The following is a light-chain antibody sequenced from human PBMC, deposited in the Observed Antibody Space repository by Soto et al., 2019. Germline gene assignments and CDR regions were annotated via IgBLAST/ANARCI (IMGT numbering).Light chain of an antibody. V-gene: IGLV2-11*01. Sequence: ALTQPRSVSGSPGQSVTISCTGTTSDVGGYDYVSWYQHHPGKAPKLIIYDVTQRPSGIPDRFSGSKSGNTASLTISGLQADDEADYHCCSYADNYFSVFGNGTKVNVL. CDR3: CSYADNYFSV. CDR2: DVT. J-gene: IGLJ1*01. CDR1: TSDVGGYDY.